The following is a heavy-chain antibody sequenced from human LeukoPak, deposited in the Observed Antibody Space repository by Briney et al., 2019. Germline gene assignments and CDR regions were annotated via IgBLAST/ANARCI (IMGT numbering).Heavy chain of an antibody. CDR2: MYYSGST. J-gene: IGHJ2*01. D-gene: IGHD1-7*01. Sequence: SETLSLTCTVSGGSISSGGYYWSWLRQHPGKGLEWIGYMYYSGSTYYHPSLKSRVTISVDTSKNQFSLKLSSVTAADTAVYYCARIRTGVNYYFDLWGRGTLVTVSS. CDR3: ARIRTGVNYYFDL. CDR1: GGSISSGGYY. V-gene: IGHV4-31*03.